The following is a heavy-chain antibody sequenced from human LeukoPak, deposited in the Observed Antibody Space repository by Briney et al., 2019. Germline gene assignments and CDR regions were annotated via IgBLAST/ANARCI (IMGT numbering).Heavy chain of an antibody. D-gene: IGHD6-19*01. CDR3: ARGSGSGWPFDY. CDR1: GGSFSGYY. Sequence: SETLSLTCAVYGGSFSGYYWSWIRQPPVKGLEWIGEINHSGSTNYNPSLKSRVTISVDTSKNQFSLKLSSVTAADTAVYYCARGSGSGWPFDYWGQGTLVTVSS. V-gene: IGHV4-34*01. J-gene: IGHJ4*02. CDR2: INHSGST.